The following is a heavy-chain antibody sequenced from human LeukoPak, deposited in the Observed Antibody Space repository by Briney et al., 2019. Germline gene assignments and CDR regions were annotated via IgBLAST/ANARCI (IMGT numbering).Heavy chain of an antibody. D-gene: IGHD2-2*01. J-gene: IGHJ3*02. CDR1: GSISGYY. V-gene: IGHV4-4*09. CDR3: ARQKCTSASCLTKNAFDI. CDR2: IYTSGST. Sequence: PSETLSLTCTVSGSISGYYWSWIRQPPGKGLEWIGYIYTSGSTNYNPSLESRVTILVDTSKNQFSLDLSSVTAADTAVYYCARQKCTSASCLTKNAFDIWGQGTMVTVSS.